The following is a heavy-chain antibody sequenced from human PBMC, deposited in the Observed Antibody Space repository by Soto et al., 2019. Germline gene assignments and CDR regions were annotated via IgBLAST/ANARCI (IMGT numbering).Heavy chain of an antibody. V-gene: IGHV1-18*01. D-gene: IGHD3-9*01. J-gene: IGHJ1*01. Sequence: QVQLVQSGAEVKKPGASVKVSCKASGYTFTSYGISWVRQAPGQGLEWMGWISAYNGNTNYAQKLQGRVTMTTDTSTSTAYMELRSLASDYTAVYYCARDRYDILTGYYGGYFQHWGQGTLVTVSS. CDR3: ARDRYDILTGYYGGYFQH. CDR2: ISAYNGNT. CDR1: GYTFTSYG.